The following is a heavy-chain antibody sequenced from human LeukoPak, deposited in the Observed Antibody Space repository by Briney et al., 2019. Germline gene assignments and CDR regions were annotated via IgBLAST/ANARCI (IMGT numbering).Heavy chain of an antibody. CDR3: AKSNETIYDFWSGYQYYYYMDV. CDR1: GFTFSTHD. J-gene: IGHJ6*03. Sequence: PGGSLRLSCAASGFTFSTHDLNWVRQAPGKGLEWVSAISGSGGSTYYADSVKGRFTISRDNSKNTLYLQMNSLRAEDTAVYYCAKSNETIYDFWSGYQYYYYMDVWGKGTTVTVSS. V-gene: IGHV3-23*01. CDR2: ISGSGGST. D-gene: IGHD3-3*01.